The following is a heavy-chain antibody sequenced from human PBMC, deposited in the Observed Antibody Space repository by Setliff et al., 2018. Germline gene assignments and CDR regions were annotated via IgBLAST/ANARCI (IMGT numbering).Heavy chain of an antibody. D-gene: IGHD7-27*01. CDR2: IIPAFTTA. CDR3: ARGPGDVAFDY. V-gene: IGHV1-69*13. Sequence: EASVKVSCKAPGGNFLRYTIIWVRQAPGQGLELMGGIIPAFTTANYAPNFHDRLRITADESTSTAYMELSSLRFEDTAVYYCARGPGDVAFDYWGQGTLVTVSS. J-gene: IGHJ4*02. CDR1: GGNFLRYT.